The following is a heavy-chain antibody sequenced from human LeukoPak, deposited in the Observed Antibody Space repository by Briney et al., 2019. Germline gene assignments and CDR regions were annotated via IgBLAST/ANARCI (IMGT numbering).Heavy chain of an antibody. CDR2: MNPNSGNT. Sequence: ASVTVSCTASGGTFSSYAINWVRQATGQGLEWMGWMNPNSGNTGYAQKFQGRVTMTRNTSISTAYMELSSLRSEDTAVYYCARVGNYDFWSGYQNNWFDPWGQGTLVTVSS. CDR3: ARVGNYDFWSGYQNNWFDP. D-gene: IGHD3-3*01. CDR1: GGTFSSYA. J-gene: IGHJ5*02. V-gene: IGHV1-8*02.